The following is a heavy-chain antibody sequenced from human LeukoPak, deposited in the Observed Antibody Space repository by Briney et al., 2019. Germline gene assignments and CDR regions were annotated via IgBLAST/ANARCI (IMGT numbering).Heavy chain of an antibody. J-gene: IGHJ5*02. CDR1: GASINRDY. CDR3: ARESNYHDSLGYNWFDP. D-gene: IGHD3-22*01. V-gene: IGHV4-59*01. Sequence: SETPSLTCTVSGASINRDYWSWLRQTPGKGLEWIGYIHYTGSTNYNPSLKSRVTISLDTSKNQFSLKLSSVTAADTAVYYCARESNYHDSLGYNWFDPWGQGTLVTVSS. CDR2: IHYTGST.